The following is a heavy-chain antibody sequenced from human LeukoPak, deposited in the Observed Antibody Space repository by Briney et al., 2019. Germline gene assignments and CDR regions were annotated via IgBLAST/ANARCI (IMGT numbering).Heavy chain of an antibody. Sequence: GASVKVSCKASGYTFTSYAMNWVRQAPGRGLEWMGWISAYNGNTNYAQKLQGRVTMTTDTSTSTAYMELRSLRSDDTAVYYCATDPFSPYGGNSDDAFDIWGQGTMVTVSS. CDR2: ISAYNGNT. CDR1: GYTFTSYA. D-gene: IGHD4-23*01. J-gene: IGHJ3*02. V-gene: IGHV1-18*01. CDR3: ATDPFSPYGGNSDDAFDI.